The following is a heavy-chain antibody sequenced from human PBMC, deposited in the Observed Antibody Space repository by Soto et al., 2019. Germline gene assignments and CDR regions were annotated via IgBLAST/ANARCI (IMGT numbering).Heavy chain of an antibody. J-gene: IGHJ3*02. V-gene: IGHV5-51*01. Sequence: GESLKISCKGSGYSFTSYWIGWVRQMPGKGLEWMGIIYPGDSDTRYSPSFQGQVTISADKSISTAYLQWSSLKASDTAMYYCARHWYCSGGSCYNFGVAFDIWGQGTMVTVSS. CDR1: GYSFTSYW. CDR2: IYPGDSDT. CDR3: ARHWYCSGGSCYNFGVAFDI. D-gene: IGHD2-15*01.